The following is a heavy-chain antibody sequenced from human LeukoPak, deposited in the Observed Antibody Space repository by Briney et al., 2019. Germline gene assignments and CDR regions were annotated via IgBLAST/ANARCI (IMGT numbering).Heavy chain of an antibody. CDR1: GGSISSYY. V-gene: IGHV4-59*01. CDR2: IYYSGST. D-gene: IGHD3-10*01. J-gene: IGHJ4*02. CDR3: VREGTPGYYGSGSYFPFDY. Sequence: PSETLSLTCTVSGGSISSYYWSWIRQPPGKGLEWIGYIYYSGSTNYNPSLKSRVTISADTSKNQFSLKLSSVTAADTAVYYCVREGTPGYYGSGSYFPFDYWGQGTLVTVSS.